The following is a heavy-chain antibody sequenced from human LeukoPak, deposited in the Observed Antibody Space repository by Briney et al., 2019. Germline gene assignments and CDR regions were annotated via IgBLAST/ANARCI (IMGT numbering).Heavy chain of an antibody. V-gene: IGHV3-9*01. CDR1: GFTFDDYA. CDR3: ARSQSPRLLWY. CDR2: ISWNSGSI. Sequence: GGSLRLSCAASGFTFDDYAMHWVRQAPGKGLEWVSGISWNSGSIGYADSVKGRFTISRDNSKNTLYLQMNSLGAEDTAVYYCARSQSPRLLWYWGQGTMVTVSS. D-gene: IGHD3-10*01. J-gene: IGHJ3*01.